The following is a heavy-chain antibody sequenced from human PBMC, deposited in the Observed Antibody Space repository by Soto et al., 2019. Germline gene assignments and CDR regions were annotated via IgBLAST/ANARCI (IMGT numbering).Heavy chain of an antibody. CDR2: ISSGSSYK. Sequence: QVQLVESGGGLVKPGGSLRLSCAVSGFTFSDHYMSWIRQAPGKGLEWISYISSGSSYKTYADSVKGRFTISRDNAENSLYLQMSSLRAYVTAVYHCAINMGRRTLGYYDGWDFWGQGTTVTVSS. CDR3: AINMGRRTLGYYDGWDF. CDR1: GFTFSDHY. D-gene: IGHD7-27*01. V-gene: IGHV3-11*05. J-gene: IGHJ6*02.